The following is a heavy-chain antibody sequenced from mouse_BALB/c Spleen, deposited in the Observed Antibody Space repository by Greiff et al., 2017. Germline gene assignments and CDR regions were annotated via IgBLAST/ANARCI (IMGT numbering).Heavy chain of an antibody. V-gene: IGHV1-39*01. CDR1: GYSFTGYN. CDR3: ARDSYDDEFAY. CDR2: IDPYYGCT. J-gene: IGHJ3*01. Sequence: VQPQQSGPELEKPGASVKISCKASGYSFTGYNMNWVKQSNGKRLEWIGNIDPYYGCTSHNQKFKGKATLTVDKSSSTAYMQLKSLTSEASAVYYCARDSYDDEFAYWGQGTLVTVSA. D-gene: IGHD2-12*01.